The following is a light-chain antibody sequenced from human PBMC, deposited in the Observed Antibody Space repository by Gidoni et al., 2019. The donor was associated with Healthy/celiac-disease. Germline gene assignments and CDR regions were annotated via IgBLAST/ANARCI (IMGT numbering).Light chain of an antibody. CDR2: DAS. Sequence: DIVLTQSPATLSLSPGERATLSCRASQSVSSYLAWYQQKPGQAPRLLIYDASNRATGIPARFSGSGSGTDFTLTISSLEPEDFAGYYCQQRSNWPTFGPGTKVDIK. J-gene: IGKJ3*01. CDR3: QQRSNWPT. CDR1: QSVSSY. V-gene: IGKV3-11*01.